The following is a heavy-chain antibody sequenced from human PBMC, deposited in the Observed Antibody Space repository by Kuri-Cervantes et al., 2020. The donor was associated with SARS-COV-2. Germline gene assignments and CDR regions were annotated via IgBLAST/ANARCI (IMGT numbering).Heavy chain of an antibody. D-gene: IGHD7-27*01. CDR1: GFTFSSYA. CDR3: ARDLRLGKSLDH. V-gene: IGHV3-23*01. CDR2: ISGSGGST. J-gene: IGHJ5*02. Sequence: GGSLRLSCAASGFTFSSYAMSWVRQAPGKGLEWVSAISGSGGSTYYADSVKGRFTISRDNSKNTLYLQMNSLRAEDTAVYYCARDLRLGKSLDHWGQGTLVTVSS.